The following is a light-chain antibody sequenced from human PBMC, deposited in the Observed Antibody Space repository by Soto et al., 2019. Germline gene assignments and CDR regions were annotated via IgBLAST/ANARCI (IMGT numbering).Light chain of an antibody. CDR1: QNIRRY. J-gene: IGKJ2*01. V-gene: IGKV1-39*01. CDR2: TAS. Sequence: DIQMTQSPSSPSASVGDRVTITCRASQNIRRYLNWYQQKQGKAPNLLIYTASTLQSGVPSRFSGSGSGTDFTLTISSLQPEDFAIYYCQQSYSTPYTFGQGTQVEIK. CDR3: QQSYSTPYT.